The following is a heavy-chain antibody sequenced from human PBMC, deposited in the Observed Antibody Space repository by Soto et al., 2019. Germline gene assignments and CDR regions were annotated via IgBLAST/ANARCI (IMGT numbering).Heavy chain of an antibody. CDR2: ISAYNGNT. CDR3: ASSGYSSGWSEDYYYYYGMDV. J-gene: IGHJ6*02. D-gene: IGHD6-19*01. CDR1: GYTFTSYG. Sequence: ASVKVSCKASGYTFTSYGISWVRQAPGQGLEWIGWISAYNGNTNYAQKLQGRVTMTTDTSTSTAYMELRSLRSDDTAVYYCASSGYSSGWSEDYYYYYGMDVWGQGTTVTVSS. V-gene: IGHV1-18*01.